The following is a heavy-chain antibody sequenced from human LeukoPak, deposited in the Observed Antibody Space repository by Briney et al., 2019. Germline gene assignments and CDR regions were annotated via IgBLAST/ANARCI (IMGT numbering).Heavy chain of an antibody. J-gene: IGHJ4*02. CDR1: GFTFGDYA. CDR3: TRVTMVRGVITFDY. D-gene: IGHD3-10*01. CDR2: IRSKAYGGTT. Sequence: GGSLRLSCTASGFTFGDYAMSWVRQAPGKGLEWVGFIRSKAYGGTTEYAASVKGRFTISRDDSKSIAYLQMNSLKTEDTAVYYCTRVTMVRGVITFDYWGQGTLVTVSS. V-gene: IGHV3-49*04.